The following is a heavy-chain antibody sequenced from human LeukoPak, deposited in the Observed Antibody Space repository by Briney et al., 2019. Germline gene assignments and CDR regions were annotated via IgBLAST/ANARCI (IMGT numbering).Heavy chain of an antibody. J-gene: IGHJ4*02. CDR3: ARSVSLIRGIKCDY. D-gene: IGHD5/OR15-5a*01. Sequence: SETLSLTCAVYGETFSGHFWSWIRQAPGKGLEWIGESSHSGDTKYNPSLKSRVTVAVHTSKNQFSLHLTSVTAADRALYYCARSVSLIRGIKCDYWSQGSLITVSS. V-gene: IGHV4-34*08. CDR2: SSHSGDT. CDR1: GETFSGHF.